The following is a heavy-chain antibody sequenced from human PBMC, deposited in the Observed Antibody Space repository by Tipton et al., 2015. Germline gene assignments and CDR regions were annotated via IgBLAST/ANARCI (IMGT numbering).Heavy chain of an antibody. CDR3: ARDLEHGMDV. Sequence: LRLSCAVSAYSISSDYYWGWIRQPPGKGLEWIGSISHSGNTYYNPSLKSRITISLNTSKNQFSLKMSSVTAADTAVYFCARDLEHGMDVWGQGTTVTVS. J-gene: IGHJ6*02. CDR1: AYSISSDYY. CDR2: ISHSGNT. V-gene: IGHV4-38-2*02.